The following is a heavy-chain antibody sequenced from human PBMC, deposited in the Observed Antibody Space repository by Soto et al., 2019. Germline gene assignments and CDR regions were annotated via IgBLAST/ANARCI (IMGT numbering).Heavy chain of an antibody. V-gene: IGHV1-18*01. CDR1: GNTIVSYG. CDR2: ISAPKGRT. Sequence: QVQLVQSGPEVKKPGASVRVSCKASGNTIVSYGISWVRQAPGQGLEWMGWISAPKGRTNSALKFQDRITMTTDTSTSTAQMELRTLRSDDTAIYYCVRDERDTCGGGGCYYFDYWGQGTLVIVS. J-gene: IGHJ4*02. D-gene: IGHD2-15*01. CDR3: VRDERDTCGGGGCYYFDY.